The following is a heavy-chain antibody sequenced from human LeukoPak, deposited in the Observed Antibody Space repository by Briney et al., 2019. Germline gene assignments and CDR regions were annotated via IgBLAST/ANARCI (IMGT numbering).Heavy chain of an antibody. J-gene: IGHJ3*02. CDR3: ARDKFYGELTNAFDI. CDR2: VKSAGSQ. CDR1: GFTFSDYW. D-gene: IGHD4-17*01. V-gene: IGHV3-74*01. Sequence: PGGSLRLSCAGSGFTFSDYWMHWFRQAPGKGVVWVSRVKSAGSQNYADPVKGRFTISRDNAKNTLYLEVHSLRGEDTAVYYCARDKFYGELTNAFDIWGLGTMVTVSS.